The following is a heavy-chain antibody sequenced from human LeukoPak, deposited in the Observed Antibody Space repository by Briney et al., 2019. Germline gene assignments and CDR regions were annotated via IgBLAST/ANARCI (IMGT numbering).Heavy chain of an antibody. CDR3: ARPTTTDAFDI. Sequence: SETLSLTCTVSGGSISSRSYYWGWIRQPPGKGLEWIGSIYYSGSTYYNLSLKSRVTISVDTSKNQFSLKLSSVTAADTAVYYCARPTTTDAFDIWGQGTMVTVSS. CDR2: IYYSGST. V-gene: IGHV4-39*01. CDR1: GGSISSRSYY. J-gene: IGHJ3*02. D-gene: IGHD4-17*01.